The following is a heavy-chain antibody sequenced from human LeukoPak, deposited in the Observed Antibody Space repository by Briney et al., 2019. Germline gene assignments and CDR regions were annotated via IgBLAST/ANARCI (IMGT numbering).Heavy chain of an antibody. CDR3: ARELEIAVAGTLGY. V-gene: IGHV3-30*03. CDR2: ISYDGSYK. CDR1: GFTVSSYG. D-gene: IGHD6-19*01. Sequence: GGSLRLSCAASGFTVSSYGMHWVRQAPGKGLEWVAVISYDGSYKNYADSVNGRFTISRDNSKNTLYLQVSSLRPEDTAVYYCARELEIAVAGTLGYWGQGTLVTVAS. J-gene: IGHJ4*02.